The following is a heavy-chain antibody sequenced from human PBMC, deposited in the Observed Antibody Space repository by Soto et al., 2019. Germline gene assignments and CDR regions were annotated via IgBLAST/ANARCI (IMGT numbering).Heavy chain of an antibody. CDR2: TYYRSKWYN. Sequence: PSQTLSLTCAISGDSVSSNSAAWNWIRQSPSRGLEWLGRTYYRSKWYNDYAVSVKSRITINPDTSKNQFSLQLNSVTPEDTAVYYCARKGDIVVVPAAMFEDAFDIWGQGTXVTVSS. V-gene: IGHV6-1*01. D-gene: IGHD2-2*01. J-gene: IGHJ3*02. CDR3: ARKGDIVVVPAAMFEDAFDI. CDR1: GDSVSSNSAA.